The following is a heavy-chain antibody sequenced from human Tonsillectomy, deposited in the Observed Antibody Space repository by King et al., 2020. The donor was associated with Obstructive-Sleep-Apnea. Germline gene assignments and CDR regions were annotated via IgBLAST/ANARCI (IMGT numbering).Heavy chain of an antibody. CDR1: GFTFSGSA. CDR2: IRGKINSYAA. CDR3: TGSRLVDYYDGRGYYSSFDY. D-gene: IGHD3-22*01. V-gene: IGHV3-73*01. J-gene: IGHJ4*02. Sequence: VQLVESGGGLVQPGGSLKLSCAASGFTFSGSAMHWVRQASGKGLEWVGRIRGKINSYAAAYAASANGRFTISRDDSKNTAYLQMNSLKTEDTAVYYCTGSRLVDYYDGRGYYSSFDYWGQGALSPSPQ.